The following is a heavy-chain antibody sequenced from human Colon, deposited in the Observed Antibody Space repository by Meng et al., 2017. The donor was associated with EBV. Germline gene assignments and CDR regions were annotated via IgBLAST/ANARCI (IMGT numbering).Heavy chain of an antibody. CDR1: GFTFSNFG. CDR3: AKRPAVPASYYFDY. CDR2: ITSSGDAT. Sequence: EVQVLESGGGLVQPGGSLRVSCAAAGFTFSNFGMSWVRQAPGKGLEWVSTITSSGDATYYADSVKGRFTVSRDNSKNTLYLQMNSLRAEDTAVYYCAKRPAVPASYYFDYWGQGTLVTVSS. D-gene: IGHD6-19*01. J-gene: IGHJ4*02. V-gene: IGHV3-23*01.